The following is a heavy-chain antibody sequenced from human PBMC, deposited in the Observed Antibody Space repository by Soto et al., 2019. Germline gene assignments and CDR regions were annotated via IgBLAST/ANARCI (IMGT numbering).Heavy chain of an antibody. J-gene: IGHJ3*02. D-gene: IGHD3-3*01. CDR2: INPATGAA. Sequence: QLHLVQSGAVVKKPGASVTVSCSASGYPVTAYYMHWVRQAPGRGLEWMGGINPATGAAKYTQTFQGRVTMIRDTSTSTVLLELVGLKSEDSAVFYCARGGGVGVAGSAAFDMWGQGTLVTVSS. CDR3: ARGGGVGVAGSAAFDM. CDR1: GYPVTAYY. V-gene: IGHV1-2*02.